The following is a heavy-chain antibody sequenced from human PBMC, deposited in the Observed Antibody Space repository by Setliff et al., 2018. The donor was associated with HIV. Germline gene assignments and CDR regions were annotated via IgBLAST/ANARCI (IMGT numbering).Heavy chain of an antibody. D-gene: IGHD3-3*01. CDR1: GGNFNNYA. V-gene: IGHV1-69*13. CDR3: ARVGSYDFWSGLYYYYYYMDV. J-gene: IGHJ6*03. Sequence: GASVKVSCKASGGNFNNYALSWVRQAPGQGLEWMGGIIPIFGTANYAQKFQGRVTITADESTSTAYMELSSLRSEDTAVYFCARVGSYDFWSGLYYYYYYMDVWGKGTTVTVSS. CDR2: IIPIFGTA.